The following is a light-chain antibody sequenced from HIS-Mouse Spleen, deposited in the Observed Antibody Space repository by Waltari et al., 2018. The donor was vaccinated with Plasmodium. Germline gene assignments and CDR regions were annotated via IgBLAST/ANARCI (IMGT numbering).Light chain of an antibody. CDR1: AFPKKY. V-gene: IGLV3-10*01. J-gene: IGLJ3*02. Sequence: SSDLTQPPSVSVSPGQTARIPCSGDAFPKKYAYCYQHKSGQAPVLVIYEDSKRPPGIPERFSGSSSGTMATLTISGAQVEDEADYYCYSTDSSGNHRVFGGGTKLTVL. CDR3: YSTDSSGNHRV. CDR2: EDS.